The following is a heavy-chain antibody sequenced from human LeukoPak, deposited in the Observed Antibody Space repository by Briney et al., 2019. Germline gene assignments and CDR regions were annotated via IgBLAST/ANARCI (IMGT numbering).Heavy chain of an antibody. Sequence: SETLSLTRTVSGYSISSGYYWGWIRQPPGKGLEWIGSIYHSGSTYYNPSLKSRVTISVDTSKNQFSLKLSSVTAADTAVYYCARDFQSGWSKPSFDYWGQGTLVTVSS. CDR1: GYSISSGYY. D-gene: IGHD6-19*01. CDR2: IYHSGST. J-gene: IGHJ4*02. V-gene: IGHV4-38-2*02. CDR3: ARDFQSGWSKPSFDY.